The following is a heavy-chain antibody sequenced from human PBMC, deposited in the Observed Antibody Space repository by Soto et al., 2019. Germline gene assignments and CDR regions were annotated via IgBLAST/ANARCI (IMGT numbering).Heavy chain of an antibody. V-gene: IGHV3-30*03. CDR1: GFTFSAYG. J-gene: IGHJ4*02. Sequence: GGSLRLSCATSGFTFSAYGMHWVRQAPGRGLEWVTFISYDATSIYYADSVKGRFTIFRDNSRNTLYLQMNSLRLEDTAVYYCATALSIAVAGTNFYWGQGTLVTVSS. CDR2: ISYDATSI. CDR3: ATALSIAVAGTNFY. D-gene: IGHD6-19*01.